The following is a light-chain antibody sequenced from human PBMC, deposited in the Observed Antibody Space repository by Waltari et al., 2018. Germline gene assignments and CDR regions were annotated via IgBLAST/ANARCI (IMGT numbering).Light chain of an antibody. J-gene: IGKJ2*01. CDR1: QSLLHRNGSNS. CDR2: LAT. Sequence: IVMTQSPLSLPVTPGEPASISCRASQSLLHRNGSNSLDWYLQEPGQSPQLLICLATTRASGVPDRFSGDALGTQFTLRISRVEAEDVGVYYCMQARQTPYTFGQGTKLEIK. V-gene: IGKV2-28*01. CDR3: MQARQTPYT.